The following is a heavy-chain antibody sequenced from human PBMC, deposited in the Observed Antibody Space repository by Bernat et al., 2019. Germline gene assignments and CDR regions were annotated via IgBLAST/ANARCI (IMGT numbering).Heavy chain of an antibody. Sequence: EVQLVESGGGLVKPGGSLRLSCAASGFTFSSYSMNWVRQAPGKGLEWVSSISSSSSYIYYADSVKGRFTISRDNAKNSLYLQMNSLRAEDTAVYYCARNYFSDIVVVVAATRGAFDIWGQGTMVTVS. CDR2: ISSSSSYI. V-gene: IGHV3-21*01. CDR3: ARNYFSDIVVVVAATRGAFDI. J-gene: IGHJ3*02. D-gene: IGHD2-15*01. CDR1: GFTFSSYS.